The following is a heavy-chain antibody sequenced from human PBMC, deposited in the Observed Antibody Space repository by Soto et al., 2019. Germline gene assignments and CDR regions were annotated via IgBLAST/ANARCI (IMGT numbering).Heavy chain of an antibody. J-gene: IGHJ6*03. V-gene: IGHV3-23*01. D-gene: IGHD2-2*01. CDR1: GFTFSSYA. Sequence: VGSLRLSCAAAGFTFSSYAMSWVRQAPGKGLEWVSAISGSGGSTYYADSVKGRFTISRDNSKNTLYLQMNSLRAEDTAVYYCAKRKYCSSTSCLYYYYYYMDVWGKGTTVTVSS. CDR3: AKRKYCSSTSCLYYYYYYMDV. CDR2: ISGSGGST.